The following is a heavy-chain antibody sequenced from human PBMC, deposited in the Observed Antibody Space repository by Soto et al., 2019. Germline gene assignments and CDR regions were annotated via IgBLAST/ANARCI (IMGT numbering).Heavy chain of an antibody. Sequence: GGSLRLSCAASGFTVSSNYMSWVRQAPGKGLEWVSVIYSGGSTYYADSVKGRFTISRDNSKNTLYLQMNSLRAEDTAVYYCARQYCGGDCYGDAFDIRGQGTMVTVSS. CDR1: GFTVSSNY. V-gene: IGHV3-53*01. J-gene: IGHJ3*02. CDR3: ARQYCGGDCYGDAFDI. CDR2: IYSGGST. D-gene: IGHD2-21*02.